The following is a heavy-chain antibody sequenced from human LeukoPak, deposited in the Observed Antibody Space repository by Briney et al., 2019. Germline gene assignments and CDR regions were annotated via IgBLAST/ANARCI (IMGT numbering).Heavy chain of an antibody. CDR3: ARDAMAAGSLAFDI. Sequence: SETLSLTCTVSGGSISSYYWSWIRQPPGKGLEWIGYIYYSGSTNYNPSLKSRVTISVDTSKNQFSLKLSSVTAADTAVYYCARDAMAAGSLAFDIWGQGTMVTVSS. D-gene: IGHD6-19*01. V-gene: IGHV4-59*01. CDR1: GGSISSYY. J-gene: IGHJ3*02. CDR2: IYYSGST.